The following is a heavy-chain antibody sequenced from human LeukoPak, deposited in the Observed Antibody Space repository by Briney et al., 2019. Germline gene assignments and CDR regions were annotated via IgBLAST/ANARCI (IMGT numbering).Heavy chain of an antibody. J-gene: IGHJ4*02. V-gene: IGHV3-23*01. CDR1: GGSFSGYY. Sequence: ETLSLTCAVYGGSFSGYYWSWVRQAPGKGLEWVSAISGSGGSTYYADSVKGRFTISRDSSKNTLYLQMNSLRAEDTAVYYCAKDTYGSGSSHFDYWGQGTLVTVSS. CDR3: AKDTYGSGSSHFDY. CDR2: ISGSGGST. D-gene: IGHD3-10*01.